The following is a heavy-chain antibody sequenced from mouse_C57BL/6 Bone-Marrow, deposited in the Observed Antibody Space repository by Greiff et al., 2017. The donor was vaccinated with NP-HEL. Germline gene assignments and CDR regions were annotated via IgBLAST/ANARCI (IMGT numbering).Heavy chain of an antibody. V-gene: IGHV2-2*01. J-gene: IGHJ4*01. CDR1: GFSLTSYG. CDR3: ARMGTTVVVLYAMDY. CDR2: IWSGGST. D-gene: IGHD1-1*01. Sequence: QVQLKESGPGLVQPSQSLSITCTVSGFSLTSYGVHWVRQSPGKGLEWLGVIWSGGSTDYNAAFISRLSISKDNSKSQVFFKMNSLQADDTAIYYCARMGTTVVVLYAMDYWGQGTSVTVSS.